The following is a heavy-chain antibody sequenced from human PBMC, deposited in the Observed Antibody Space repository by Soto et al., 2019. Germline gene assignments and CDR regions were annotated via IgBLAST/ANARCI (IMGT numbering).Heavy chain of an antibody. D-gene: IGHD3-16*02. J-gene: IGHJ4*02. V-gene: IGHV3-9*01. CDR2: ISWNSGSI. CDR1: GFTFDDYA. CDR3: AKDGGYYDYIWGSYRFSYFDY. Sequence: ESGGGLVQPGRSLRLSCAASGFTFDDYAMHWVRQAPGKGLEWVSGISWNSGSIGYADSVKGRFTISRDNAKNSLYLQMNSLRAEDTALYYCAKDGGYYDYIWGSYRFSYFDYWGQGTLVTVSS.